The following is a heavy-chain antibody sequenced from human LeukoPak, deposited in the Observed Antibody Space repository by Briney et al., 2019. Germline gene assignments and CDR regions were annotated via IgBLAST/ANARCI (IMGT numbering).Heavy chain of an antibody. V-gene: IGHV4-59*08. CDR2: IYYSGST. J-gene: IGHJ3*02. CDR1: DGSFSSYS. Sequence: SETLSLTCTVSDGSFSSYSWNWIRQPPGRGLEWIGYIYYSGSTIYNPSLRSRVTISVDTPKNQFSLKLTSVTAADTAVYYCARLKARDAFDIWGQGTMVTVSS. CDR3: ARLKARDAFDI.